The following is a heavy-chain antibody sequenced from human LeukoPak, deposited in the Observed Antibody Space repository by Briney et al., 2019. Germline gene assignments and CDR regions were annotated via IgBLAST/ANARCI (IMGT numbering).Heavy chain of an antibody. CDR2: INSDESST. J-gene: IGHJ6*04. CDR1: GFTFSSYW. V-gene: IGHV3-74*01. D-gene: IGHD2-15*01. Sequence: GGSLRLSCAASGFTFSSYWMHWVRQAPGEGLVWVSRINSDESSTSYADSVKGRFTISRDNAKNTLYLQVNSLRAEDTAVYYCARAVVGMDVWGKGTTVTVSS. CDR3: ARAVVGMDV.